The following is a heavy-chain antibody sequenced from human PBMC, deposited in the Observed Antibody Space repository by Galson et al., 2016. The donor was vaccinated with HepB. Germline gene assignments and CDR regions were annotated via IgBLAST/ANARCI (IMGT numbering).Heavy chain of an antibody. CDR2: ISAHDGDT. J-gene: IGHJ5*02. D-gene: IGHD1/OR15-1a*01. CDR3: VRDVEHRGVSSWEECFDP. Sequence: SVKVSCTASGYTFSNYGISWVRQAPGQGLKWMGWISAHDGDTDYAQNFKGRLTMTTDTSTSTAYMELRSLTSDDTAVYYCVRDVEHRGVSSWEECFDPWGQGTLVTVSS. V-gene: IGHV1-18*01. CDR1: GYTFSNYG.